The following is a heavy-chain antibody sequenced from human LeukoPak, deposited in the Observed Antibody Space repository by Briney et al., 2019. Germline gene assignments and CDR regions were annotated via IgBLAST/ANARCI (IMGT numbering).Heavy chain of an antibody. CDR2: INHSGST. J-gene: IGHJ4*02. CDR1: GFTFSSYW. Sequence: PGGSLRLSCAASGFTFSSYWMSWIRQPPGKGLEWIGEINHSGSTNYNPSLKSRVTISVDTSKNQFSLKLSSVTAADTAVYYCARPNNSGYVYWGQGTLVTVSS. V-gene: IGHV4-34*01. CDR3: ARPNNSGYVY. D-gene: IGHD5-12*01.